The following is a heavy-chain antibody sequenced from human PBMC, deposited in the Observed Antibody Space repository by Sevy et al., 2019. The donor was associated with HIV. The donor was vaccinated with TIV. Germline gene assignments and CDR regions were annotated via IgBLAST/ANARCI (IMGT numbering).Heavy chain of an antibody. J-gene: IGHJ4*02. Sequence: QLGGSLRLSCAASGFTFSTCWMSWVRQAPGKGLEWVANIKQDGSEKNYVDSVKGRFTISRDNAKHSLYLQMNSLRAEDTAVYYCVKDADYGGNAHFDYWGQGSLVTVSS. CDR1: GFTFSTCW. CDR2: IKQDGSEK. CDR3: VKDADYGGNAHFDY. V-gene: IGHV3-7*01. D-gene: IGHD4-17*01.